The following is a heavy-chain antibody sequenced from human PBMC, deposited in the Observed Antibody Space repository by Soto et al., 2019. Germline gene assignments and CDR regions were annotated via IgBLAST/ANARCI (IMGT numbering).Heavy chain of an antibody. Sequence: GGSLRLSCAASGFTFSSYAMSWVRQAPGKGLEWVSAISGSSGSTYYADSVKGRFTISRDNSKNTLYLQMNSLRAEDTAVYYCAKSSSYYDYIWGSYRLFDYWGQGTLVTVSS. CDR3: AKSSSYYDYIWGSYRLFDY. J-gene: IGHJ4*02. CDR2: ISGSSGST. V-gene: IGHV3-23*01. D-gene: IGHD3-16*02. CDR1: GFTFSSYA.